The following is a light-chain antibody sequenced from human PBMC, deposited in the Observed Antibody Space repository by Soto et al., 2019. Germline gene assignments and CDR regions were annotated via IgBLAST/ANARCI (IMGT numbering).Light chain of an antibody. CDR2: RNN. J-gene: IGLJ2*01. CDR1: SSNIGSNY. Sequence: QSVLTQPPSASGTPGQRVTISCSGSSSNIGSNYVYWYQQLPGTAPKLLIYRNNQRPSGVPDRFSGSKSGTSASLAISGLRSEDEADYCCAAWDDSLSALFGGGTKVTVL. V-gene: IGLV1-47*01. CDR3: AAWDDSLSAL.